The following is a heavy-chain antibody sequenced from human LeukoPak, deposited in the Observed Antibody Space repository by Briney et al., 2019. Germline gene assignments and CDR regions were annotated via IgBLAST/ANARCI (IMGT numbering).Heavy chain of an antibody. CDR1: GFTFSSYS. CDR3: ARQGTVTTYYYYYYGMDV. J-gene: IGHJ6*02. V-gene: IGHV4-39*01. Sequence: PGGSLRLSCAVSGFTFSSYSMSWIRQPPGKGLEWIGSIYYSGSTYYNPSLKSRVTISVDTSKNQFSLKLSSVTAADTAVYYCARQGTVTTYYYYYYGMDVWGQGTTVTVSS. CDR2: IYYSGST. D-gene: IGHD4-17*01.